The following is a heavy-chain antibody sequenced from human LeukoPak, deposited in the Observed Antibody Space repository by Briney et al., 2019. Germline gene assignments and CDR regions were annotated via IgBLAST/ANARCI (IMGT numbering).Heavy chain of an antibody. CDR2: ISASGTLT. CDR3: ARDGTSIYSSGWVYMDV. Sequence: SGGSLRLSCAASGFSFSSYEMNWVRQAPGKGLEWISYISASGTLTHYADSVEGRFTISRDNAKNSLYLQMNSLRGEDTAIYYCARDGTSIYSSGWVYMDVWGKGTTVTISS. D-gene: IGHD6-25*01. CDR1: GFSFSSYE. J-gene: IGHJ6*04. V-gene: IGHV3-48*03.